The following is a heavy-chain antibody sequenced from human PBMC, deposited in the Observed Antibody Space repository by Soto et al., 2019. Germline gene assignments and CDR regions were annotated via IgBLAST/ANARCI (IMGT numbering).Heavy chain of an antibody. CDR3: ARKHSSSWYPWLEP. D-gene: IGHD6-13*01. CDR1: GYTFTSYA. J-gene: IGHJ5*02. V-gene: IGHV1-3*01. Sequence: SVKVSCKASGYTFTSYAMHWVRQAPGQRLEWMGWINAGNGNTKYSQKFQGRVTITRDTSASTAYMELSSLRSEDTAVYYCARKHSSSWYPWLEPWGQGTLVTVSS. CDR2: INAGNGNT.